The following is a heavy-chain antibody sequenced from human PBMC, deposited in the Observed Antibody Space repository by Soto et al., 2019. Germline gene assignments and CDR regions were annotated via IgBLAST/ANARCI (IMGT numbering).Heavy chain of an antibody. J-gene: IGHJ4*02. D-gene: IGHD2-2*02. Sequence: EVQLVESGGGLVKPGGSLRLSCAASGFTFSNAWMSWVRQAPGKGLEWVGRIKSKTDGGTTDYAAPVKGRFTISRDDSKNTLYLQMNSLKTEDTAVYYCTTDHRGPVEYCSSTSCYTDYWGQGTLVTVSS. V-gene: IGHV3-15*01. CDR2: IKSKTDGGTT. CDR1: GFTFSNAW. CDR3: TTDHRGPVEYCSSTSCYTDY.